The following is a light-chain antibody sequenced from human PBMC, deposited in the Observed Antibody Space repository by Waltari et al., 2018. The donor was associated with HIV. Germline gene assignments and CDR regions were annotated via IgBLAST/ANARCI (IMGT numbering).Light chain of an antibody. CDR1: SSNIEKNF. J-gene: IGLJ2*01. CDR3: ATWDTGLSAGV. CDR2: DNK. Sequence: QSVLMQPPSVSAAPGQKVTISCSGSSSNIEKNFVSWYQHLPRTAPRLIIFDNKKRSSGIPDRFSASKSGTSATLDITGLQTGDEADYYCATWDTGLSAGVFGGGTKVTVL. V-gene: IGLV1-51*01.